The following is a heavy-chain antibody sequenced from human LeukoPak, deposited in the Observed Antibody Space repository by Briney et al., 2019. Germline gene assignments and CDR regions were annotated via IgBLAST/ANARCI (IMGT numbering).Heavy chain of an antibody. J-gene: IGHJ6*02. V-gene: IGHV3-30*02. CDR2: IRYDGSNK. D-gene: IGHD3-10*01. Sequence: GGSLRLSCAASGFTFSSYGMHWVRQAPGKGLEWVAFIRYDGSNKYYADSVKGRFTISRDNSKNTLYLQMNSLRAEDTAVYYCAKALRYYGSGSYYPLTLNYYYYGMDVWGQGTTVTVSS. CDR3: AKALRYYGSGSYYPLTLNYYYYGMDV. CDR1: GFTFSSYG.